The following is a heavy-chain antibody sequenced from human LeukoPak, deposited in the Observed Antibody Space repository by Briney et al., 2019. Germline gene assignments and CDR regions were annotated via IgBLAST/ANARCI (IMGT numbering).Heavy chain of an antibody. CDR3: ARGRGLTIFGVVIGHMDV. CDR2: IYTSGST. V-gene: IGHV4-61*02. Sequence: SETLSLTCTVSGGSISSGSYYWSWIRQPAGKGLEWIGRIYTSGSTNYNPSLKSRVTISVDTSKNQFSLKLSSVTAADTAVYYCARGRGLTIFGVVIGHMDVWGKGTTVTVSS. CDR1: GGSISSGSYY. J-gene: IGHJ6*04. D-gene: IGHD3-3*01.